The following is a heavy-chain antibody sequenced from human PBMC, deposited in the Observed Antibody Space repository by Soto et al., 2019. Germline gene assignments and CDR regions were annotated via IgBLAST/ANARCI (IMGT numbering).Heavy chain of an antibody. CDR3: ARGHAAAATLY. CDR2: IYYSGST. V-gene: IGHV4-31*03. D-gene: IGHD6-13*01. CDR1: GGSISSGGYY. Sequence: SETLSLTCTVSGGSISSGGYYWSWIRQHPGKGLEWIGYIYYSGSTYYNPSLKSRVTISVDTSKNQFSLKLSSVTAADTAVYYCARGHAAAATLYWGQGTLVTVSS. J-gene: IGHJ4*02.